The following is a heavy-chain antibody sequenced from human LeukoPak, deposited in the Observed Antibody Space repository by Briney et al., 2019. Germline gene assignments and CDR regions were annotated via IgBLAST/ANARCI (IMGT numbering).Heavy chain of an antibody. CDR3: ARIGGYYSTSFDY. J-gene: IGHJ4*02. CDR2: ISYDGSNK. V-gene: IGHV3-30-3*01. CDR1: GFTFSSYA. D-gene: IGHD3-22*01. Sequence: GRSLRLSCAASGFTFSSYAMHWVRQAPGKGLEWVAVISYDGSNKHYADSVKGRFTISRDNSKNTLYLQMNSLRAEDTAVYYCARIGGYYSTSFDYWGQGTLVTVSS.